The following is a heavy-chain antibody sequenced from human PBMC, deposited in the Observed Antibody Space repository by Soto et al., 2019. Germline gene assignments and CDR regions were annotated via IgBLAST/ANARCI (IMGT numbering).Heavy chain of an antibody. CDR3: GRDEVRNGVGV. CDR1: VFTFTSFW. Sequence: WWSLRLSCLASVFTFTSFWMSWFRQAPGKGLEWVANIKADGSEKRYVDSVKGRFTISRDNANNLVYLQMNSLRAEDTALYFCGRDEVRNGVGVRGQGTTVTVSS. CDR2: IKADGSEK. V-gene: IGHV3-7*01. J-gene: IGHJ6*02.